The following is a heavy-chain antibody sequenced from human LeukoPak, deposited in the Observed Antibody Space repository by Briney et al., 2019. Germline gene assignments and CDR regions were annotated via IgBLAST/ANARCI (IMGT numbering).Heavy chain of an antibody. J-gene: IGHJ6*03. CDR2: IYPGDSDT. V-gene: IGHV5-51*01. CDR3: ARTAIAVAGTGNSNYYYYYMDV. D-gene: IGHD6-19*01. CDR1: GYSFTSYW. Sequence: GESLKISCKGSGYSFTSYWIGWVRQMPGKGLEWIGIIYPGDSDTRYSPSFQGQVTISADKSISTAYLQWSSLKASDTAMYYCARTAIAVAGTGNSNYYYYYMDVWGKGTTVTVSS.